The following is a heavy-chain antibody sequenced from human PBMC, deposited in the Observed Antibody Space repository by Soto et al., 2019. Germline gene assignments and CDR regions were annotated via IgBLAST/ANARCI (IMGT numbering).Heavy chain of an antibody. V-gene: IGHV1-18*04. Sequence: QVQLMQSGAEVKKPGASVKVSCKASGYIFTSYGISWVRQAPGQGLEWLGWISGFNGNTNFAQKVQGRVTLTTDKSTSTAYMDLWSLTSGDTAVYHCARGPRYCSTTTCFAGVTWFDPWGQGTPVTVSS. CDR1: GYIFTSYG. CDR2: ISGFNGNT. J-gene: IGHJ5*01. CDR3: ARGPRYCSTTTCFAGVTWFDP. D-gene: IGHD2-2*01.